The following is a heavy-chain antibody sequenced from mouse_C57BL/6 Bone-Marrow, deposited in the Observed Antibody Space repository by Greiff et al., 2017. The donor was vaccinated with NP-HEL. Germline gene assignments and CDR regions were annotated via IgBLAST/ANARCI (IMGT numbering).Heavy chain of an antibody. J-gene: IGHJ1*03. CDR1: GFSLTTYG. CDR3: AKTGDYDGVWYFDV. D-gene: IGHD2-4*01. Sequence: QVQLQQSGPGLVQPSQSLSMTCTVSGFSLTTYGVHWVRQSPGKSLEWLGVIWRGGTTDYNAAFMSRLSITKDNSKSQVFFKMNSLQTDDTAIYFCAKTGDYDGVWYFDVWGTGTTVTVSS. CDR2: IWRGGTT. V-gene: IGHV2-5*01.